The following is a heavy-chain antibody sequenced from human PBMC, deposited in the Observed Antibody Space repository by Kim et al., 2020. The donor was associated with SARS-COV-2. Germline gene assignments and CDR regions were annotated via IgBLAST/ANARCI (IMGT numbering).Heavy chain of an antibody. Sequence: GGSLRLSCAASGFTFSSYGMHWVRQAPGKGLEWVAVIWYDGSNKYYADSVKGRFTISRDNSKNTLYLQMNSLRAEDTAVYYCARDLLPRRWQLDPMYYYGMDVWGQGTTVTVSS. CDR2: IWYDGSNK. J-gene: IGHJ6*02. D-gene: IGHD6-6*01. CDR1: GFTFSSYG. V-gene: IGHV3-33*01. CDR3: ARDLLPRRWQLDPMYYYGMDV.